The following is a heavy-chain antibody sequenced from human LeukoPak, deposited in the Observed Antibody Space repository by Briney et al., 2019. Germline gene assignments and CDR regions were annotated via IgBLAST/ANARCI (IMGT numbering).Heavy chain of an antibody. CDR1: GDSFSSNSAA. D-gene: IGHD6-6*01. CDR2: TYYRSKLYN. J-gene: IGHJ4*02. Sequence: SQTLSLTCAISGDSFSSNSAAWNWIRQSPSRGLEWLGRTYYRSKLYNDYAVSVKSLITINPDTSKNQFSLQLNSVTPEDTAVYYCAGGEAARPKRWAFDYWGQGTLVTVSS. CDR3: AGGEAARPKRWAFDY. V-gene: IGHV6-1*01.